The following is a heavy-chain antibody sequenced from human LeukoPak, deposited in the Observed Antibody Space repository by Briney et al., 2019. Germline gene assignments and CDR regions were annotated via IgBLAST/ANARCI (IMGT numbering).Heavy chain of an antibody. CDR3: ARGVWNDEGLDS. J-gene: IGHJ4*02. Sequence: GGSLRLSCAASGFTFSDYYMSWIRQAPGKGLEWVSYISNSGNTIYYADSVKGRFTISRDNAKNSVYLQMNSLRAEDTAVYYCARGVWNDEGLDSWGQGTLVTVSS. CDR2: ISNSGNTI. V-gene: IGHV3-11*04. CDR1: GFTFSDYY. D-gene: IGHD1-1*01.